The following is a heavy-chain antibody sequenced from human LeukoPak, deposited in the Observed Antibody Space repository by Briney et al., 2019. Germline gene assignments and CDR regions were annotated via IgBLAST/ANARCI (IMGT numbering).Heavy chain of an antibody. CDR3: ARVRTIGIDY. D-gene: IGHD3-3*01. V-gene: IGHV4-39*07. CDR2: IYYSGST. Sequence: SETLSLTCTVSGGSISSSSYYWGWIRQPPGKGLEWIGSIYYSGSTYYNPSLKSRVTISVDTSKNQFSLKLSSVTAADTAVYYCARVRTIGIDYWGQGTLVTVSS. J-gene: IGHJ4*02. CDR1: GGSISSSSYY.